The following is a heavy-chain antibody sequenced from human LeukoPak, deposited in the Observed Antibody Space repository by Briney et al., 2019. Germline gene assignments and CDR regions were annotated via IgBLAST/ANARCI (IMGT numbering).Heavy chain of an antibody. V-gene: IGHV4-39*01. D-gene: IGHD3-22*01. CDR3: ARHLAYDTSGYSFDE. CDR1: SGSISSTNNY. Sequence: SETLSLTCTVSSGSISSTNNYWGWIRQPPGMGLEWIGSIYYSGKTYNNPSLKSRVTISVDTSKSQFSLKLNSVTAADPAVYYCARHLAYDTSGYSFDEWGQGTMVTVSS. J-gene: IGHJ3*01. CDR2: IYYSGKT.